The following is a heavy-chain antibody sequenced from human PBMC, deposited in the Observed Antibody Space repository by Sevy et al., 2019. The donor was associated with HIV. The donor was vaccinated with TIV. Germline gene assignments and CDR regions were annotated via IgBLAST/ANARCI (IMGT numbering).Heavy chain of an antibody. V-gene: IGHV4-59*01. CDR3: ARGRYTYGFPIFFDY. Sequence: SETLSLTCSVSGGSISSYYWSWIRQPPGKGLEWIDYSGSTNYNSSLKSRVTISVDRSKNQFSLKLRSVTAADSATYYCARGRYTYGFPIFFDYWGQGILVTVSS. J-gene: IGHJ4*02. CDR1: GGSISSYY. CDR2: YSGST. D-gene: IGHD5-18*01.